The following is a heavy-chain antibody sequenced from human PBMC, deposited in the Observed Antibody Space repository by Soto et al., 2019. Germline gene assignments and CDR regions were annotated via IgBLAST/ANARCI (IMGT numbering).Heavy chain of an antibody. CDR1: GFTFSDYY. CDR2: ISSSGSDT. D-gene: IGHD5-12*01. J-gene: IGHJ4*02. CDR3: ARSLRGYSGYSGY. Sequence: QVQLVESGGGLVKPGGCLRLSCAASGFTFSDYYMSLIRQAPGKGLEWVSYISSSGSDTNYADSVKGRFTVSRDNVKNSLYLQMNSLRAEDTAVYYCARSLRGYSGYSGYWGQGTLVTVSS. V-gene: IGHV3-11*05.